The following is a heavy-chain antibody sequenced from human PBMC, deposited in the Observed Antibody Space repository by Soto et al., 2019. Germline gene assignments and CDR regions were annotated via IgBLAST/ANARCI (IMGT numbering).Heavy chain of an antibody. CDR3: ARMDIVVVPAANPNYYYYGMDV. J-gene: IGHJ6*02. Sequence: SVKVSCKVSGGTFSSYAISWVRQAPGQGLEWMGGIIPIFGTANYAQKFQGRVTITADESTSTAYMELSSLRSEDTAVYYCARMDIVVVPAANPNYYYYGMDVWGQGTTVTVSS. CDR1: GGTFSSYA. CDR2: IIPIFGTA. D-gene: IGHD2-2*03. V-gene: IGHV1-69*13.